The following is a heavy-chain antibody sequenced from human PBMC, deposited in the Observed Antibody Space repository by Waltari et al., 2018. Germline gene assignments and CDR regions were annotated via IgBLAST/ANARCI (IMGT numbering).Heavy chain of an antibody. D-gene: IGHD3-16*01. Sequence: EVQLVESGGGLVQPGGSLRLPCEASGFPPSSSYMHWVRQVPGKGLVWVSRINTDGSSANYADSVKGRFTISRDNGKNTLYLQMNSLRAEDTAVYYCARDGGGNGYIHYWGQGTLVTVSS. J-gene: IGHJ4*02. CDR1: GFPPSSSY. CDR2: INTDGSSA. V-gene: IGHV3-74*01. CDR3: ARDGGGNGYIHY.